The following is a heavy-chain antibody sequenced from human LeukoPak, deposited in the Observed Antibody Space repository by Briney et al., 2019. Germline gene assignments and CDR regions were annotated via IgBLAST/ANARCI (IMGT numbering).Heavy chain of an antibody. D-gene: IGHD4-17*01. CDR3: ARHVRSKGNFDY. Sequence: SETLSLTCTVSGGSISSYYWSWIRQPPGEGLEWIGYIYYSGSTNYNPSLKSRVTISVDTSKNQFSLKLSSVTAADTAVYYCARHVRSKGNFDYWGQGTLVTVSS. CDR1: GGSISSYY. CDR2: IYYSGST. J-gene: IGHJ4*02. V-gene: IGHV4-59*08.